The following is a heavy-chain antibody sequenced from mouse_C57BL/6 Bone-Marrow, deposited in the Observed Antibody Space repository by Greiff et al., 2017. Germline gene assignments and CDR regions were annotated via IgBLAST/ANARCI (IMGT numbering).Heavy chain of an antibody. D-gene: IGHD2-2*01. CDR1: GYTFTSYG. CDR2: IYPRSGNT. J-gene: IGHJ3*01. Sequence: LMESGAELARPGASVKLSCKASGYTFTSYGISWVKQRTGQGLEWIGEIYPRSGNTYYNEKFKGKATLTADKSSSTAYMELRSLTSEDSAVYFCARGFYGYDWFAYWGQGTLVTVSA. V-gene: IGHV1-81*01. CDR3: ARGFYGYDWFAY.